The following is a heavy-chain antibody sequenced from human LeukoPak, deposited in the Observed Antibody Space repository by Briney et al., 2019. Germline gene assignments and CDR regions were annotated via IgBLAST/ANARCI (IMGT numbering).Heavy chain of an antibody. J-gene: IGHJ5*02. V-gene: IGHV6-1*01. CDR1: GDSVSSNSAA. CDR3: ARNLGYSSGWYSPDWFDP. Sequence: SQTLSLTCAISGDSVSSNSAAWNWIRQSPSRGLEWPGRTYYRSKWYNDYAVSVKSRITINPDTSKNQFSLQLNSVTPEDTAVYYCARNLGYSSGWYSPDWFDPWGQGTLVTVSS. D-gene: IGHD6-19*01. CDR2: TYYRSKWYN.